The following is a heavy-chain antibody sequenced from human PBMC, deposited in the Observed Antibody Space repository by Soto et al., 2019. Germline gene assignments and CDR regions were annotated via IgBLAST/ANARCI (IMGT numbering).Heavy chain of an antibody. J-gene: IGHJ5*02. D-gene: IGHD2-2*01. V-gene: IGHV3-30*04. CDR2: ISYHGRDE. CDR3: ARGRFSTTLYAGFDP. Sequence: GGSLRLSCAASGFTFTSYAMHWVRQAPGKGLEWVAAISYHGRDEYYADSVKGRFSISRDNSKNTLNLQMNSLRAEDTAVYYCARGRFSTTLYAGFDPWGQGTLVTVAS. CDR1: GFTFTSYA.